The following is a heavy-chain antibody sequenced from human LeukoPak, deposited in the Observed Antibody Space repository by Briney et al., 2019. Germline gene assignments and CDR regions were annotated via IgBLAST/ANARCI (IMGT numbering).Heavy chain of an antibody. V-gene: IGHV4-4*07. Sequence: SETLSLTCAVSGGSFSIYSWIWIRQPAGKGLEWIGRIYTSGSTNHNPSLKSRVTISADKSKNQFSLKLNSVTAADTAVYYCARVASGDYSPFDYWGQGTLVTVSS. D-gene: IGHD1-26*01. J-gene: IGHJ4*02. CDR2: IYTSGST. CDR3: ARVASGDYSPFDY. CDR1: GGSFSIYS.